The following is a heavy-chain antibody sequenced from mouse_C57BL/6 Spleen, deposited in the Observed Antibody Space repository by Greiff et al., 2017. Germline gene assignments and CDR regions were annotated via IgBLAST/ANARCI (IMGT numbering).Heavy chain of an antibody. J-gene: IGHJ3*01. CDR3: ARNEYGDYCLRWYAD. CDR1: GYTFTSYW. Sequence: QVQLQQPGAELVKPGASVKMSCKASGYTFTSYWITWVKQRPGQGLEWIGDIYPGSGSTNYNEKFKSKATLTVDTSSSTAYMQLSSLTSEDSAVYYYARNEYGDYCLRWYADWGPGTPVTVSA. D-gene: IGHD2-13*01. V-gene: IGHV1-55*01. CDR2: IYPGSGST.